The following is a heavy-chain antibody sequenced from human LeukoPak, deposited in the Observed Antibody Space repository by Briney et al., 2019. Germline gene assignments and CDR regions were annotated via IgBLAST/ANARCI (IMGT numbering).Heavy chain of an antibody. V-gene: IGHV3-23*01. CDR1: GFTFSSYA. CDR2: ISGSGGST. D-gene: IGHD3-22*01. CDR3: AKDSALYDSSGYYYVEDAFDI. J-gene: IGHJ3*02. Sequence: GGSLRLSCAASGFTFSSYAMSWVRQAPGKGLEWVSAISGSGGSTYYADSVKGRFTISRDNSKNTLYLQMNSLRAEDTAVYYCAKDSALYDSSGYYYVEDAFDIWGQGTMVTVSS.